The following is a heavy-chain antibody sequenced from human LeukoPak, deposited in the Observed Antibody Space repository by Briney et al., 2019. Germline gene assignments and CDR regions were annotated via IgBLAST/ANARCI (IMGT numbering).Heavy chain of an antibody. CDR2: INHSGST. CDR3: ARDRPNVDSTGYFSRHDAFDI. CDR1: GGSFSGYY. V-gene: IGHV4-34*01. D-gene: IGHD3-22*01. J-gene: IGHJ3*02. Sequence: SETLSLTCAVYGGSFSGYYWSWIRQPPGKGLEWIGEINHSGSTNYNPSLKSRVTISVDTSKNQFSLKLSSVTAADTAMYYCARDRPNVDSTGYFSRHDAFDIWGQGTMVTVSS.